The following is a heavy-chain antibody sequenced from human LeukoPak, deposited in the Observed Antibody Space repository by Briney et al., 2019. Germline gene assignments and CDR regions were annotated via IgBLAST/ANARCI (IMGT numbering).Heavy chain of an antibody. CDR3: ARDVESMNRAWGRLFQH. CDR2: IKQDGSEK. J-gene: IGHJ1*01. D-gene: IGHD3-10*01. CDR1: GFTFSSYW. V-gene: IGHV3-7*04. Sequence: GGSLRLSCAASGFTFSSYWMSWVRQAPGKGLEWVANIKQDGSEKYYVDSVKGRFTISRDNAKNSLYLQMNSLRVEDTAVYYCARDVESMNRAWGRLFQHWGPGTLVTVSS.